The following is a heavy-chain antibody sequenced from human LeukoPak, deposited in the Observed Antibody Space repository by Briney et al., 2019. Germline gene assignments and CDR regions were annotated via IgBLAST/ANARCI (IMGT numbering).Heavy chain of an antibody. J-gene: IGHJ4*02. D-gene: IGHD2-15*01. CDR3: ATDRATQYFDY. V-gene: IGHV3-23*01. CDR1: GFTFSFYA. Sequence: GGSLRLSCAASGFTFSFYAMSWVRQAPGKGLEWVAGITSSGNTTYYADPVKGRFTISRDNSRNTLFLQMNSLRVEDTAVYYCATDRATQYFDYWGQGTLVSVPS. CDR2: ITSSGNTT.